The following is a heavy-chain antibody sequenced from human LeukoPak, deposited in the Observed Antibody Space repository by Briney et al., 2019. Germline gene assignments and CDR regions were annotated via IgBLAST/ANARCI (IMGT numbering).Heavy chain of an antibody. CDR3: ARELWFEYYYYGMDV. D-gene: IGHD5-18*01. CDR2: IYYSGST. Sequence: PSETLSLTCTVSGGSISSYYWSWIRQPPGKGLEWIGYIYYSGSTNYNPSLKSRVTISVDTSKNQFSLKLSSVAAADTAVYYCARELWFEYYYYGMDVWGQGTMVTVSS. V-gene: IGHV4-59*01. CDR1: GGSISSYY. J-gene: IGHJ6*02.